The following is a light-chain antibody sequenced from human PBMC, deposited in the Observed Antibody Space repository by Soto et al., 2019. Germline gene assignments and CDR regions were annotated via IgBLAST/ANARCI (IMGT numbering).Light chain of an antibody. J-gene: IGLJ1*01. CDR1: SSDIGRYNY. Sequence: QSVLTQPASVSGSPGQSITISCIGTSSDIGRYNYVSWYQQYPGKAPKFMIYDVSNRTSGVSNRFSGSKSGNTASLTISGLQAEDEADYYCTSSISSSTYVFGTGTKSPS. CDR2: DVS. V-gene: IGLV2-14*01. CDR3: TSSISSSTYV.